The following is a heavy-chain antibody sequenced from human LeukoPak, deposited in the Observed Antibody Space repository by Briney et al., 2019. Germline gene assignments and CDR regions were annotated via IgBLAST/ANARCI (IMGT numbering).Heavy chain of an antibody. CDR2: ISGSGGST. J-gene: IGHJ5*02. CDR1: GFTFSSYG. CDR3: ARVIEPHPGFDP. D-gene: IGHD2/OR15-2a*01. V-gene: IGHV3-23*01. Sequence: GGTLRLSCAASGFTFSSYGMSWVRQAPGKGLEWVSAISGSGGSTYYADSVKGRFTISRDNSKNTLYLQMNSLRAEDTAVYYCARVIEPHPGFDPWGQGTLVTVSS.